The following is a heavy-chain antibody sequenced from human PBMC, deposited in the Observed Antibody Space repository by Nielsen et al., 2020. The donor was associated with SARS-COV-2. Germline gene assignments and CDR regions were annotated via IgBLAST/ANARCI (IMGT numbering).Heavy chain of an antibody. J-gene: IGHJ4*02. CDR3: AIWIAAAGGNYFDY. D-gene: IGHD6-13*01. CDR2: IYPGDSDT. V-gene: IGHV5-51*01. Sequence: VCQMPGKGLEWMGIIYPGDSDTRYSPSFQGQVAISADKSISTAYLQWSSLKASDTAMYYCAIWIAAAGGNYFDYWGQGTLVTVSS.